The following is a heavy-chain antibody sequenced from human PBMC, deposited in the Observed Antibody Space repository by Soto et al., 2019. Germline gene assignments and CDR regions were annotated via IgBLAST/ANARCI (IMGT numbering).Heavy chain of an antibody. D-gene: IGHD4-17*01. V-gene: IGHV1-18*01. CDR2: ISAYNGDT. Sequence: QVQLVQSGAEVKKPGSSVKVSCKASGYIFTNYGISWVRQAPGQGLEWMGWISAYNGDTNYAQKLQGRVTVTRDTSTSTAYMELRSLRSDDTAVYYCASEGNYRELYYYYGMDVWGQGTTVTVSS. CDR1: GYIFTNYG. J-gene: IGHJ6*02. CDR3: ASEGNYRELYYYYGMDV.